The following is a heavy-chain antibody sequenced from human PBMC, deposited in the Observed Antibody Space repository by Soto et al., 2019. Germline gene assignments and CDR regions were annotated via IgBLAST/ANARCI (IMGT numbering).Heavy chain of an antibody. D-gene: IGHD5-18*01. CDR1: GFTLSSYG. CDR3: AKARTQLWLTFDY. Sequence: GGSLRLSCAASGFTLSSYGMHWVRQAPGKGLEWVAVISYDGSNKYYADSVKGRFTISRDNSKNTLYLQMNSLRAEDTAVYYCAKARTQLWLTFDYWGQGTLVTVSS. J-gene: IGHJ4*02. CDR2: ISYDGSNK. V-gene: IGHV3-30*18.